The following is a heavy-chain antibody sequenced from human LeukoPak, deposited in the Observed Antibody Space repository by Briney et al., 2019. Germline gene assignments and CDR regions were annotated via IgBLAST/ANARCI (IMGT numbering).Heavy chain of an antibody. J-gene: IGHJ4*02. CDR3: AKPCWSGSYYELID. Sequence: GGSLRLSCAASGFTFSSYGMSWVRQAPGKGLEWVSAISGSGGSTYYADSVKGRFTISRDNSKNTLYLQMNSLRAEDTSVYDCAKPCWSGSYYELIDGGQGTLVTVYS. D-gene: IGHD3-10*01. V-gene: IGHV3-23*01. CDR2: ISGSGGST. CDR1: GFTFSSYG.